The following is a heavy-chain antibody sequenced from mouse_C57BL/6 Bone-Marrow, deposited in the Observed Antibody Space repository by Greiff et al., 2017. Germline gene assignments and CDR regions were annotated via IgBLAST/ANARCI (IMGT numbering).Heavy chain of an antibody. Sequence: QVQLQQPGAELVMPGASVKLSCKASGYTFTSYWMHWVKQRPGQGLEWIGEIDPSDSYTNYNQKFKGKSTLTVDKSSSTAFMQLSSRTSEDSAVYYCAREEILLGSYFDYWGQGTTLTVSS. CDR1: GYTFTSYW. CDR3: AREEILLGSYFDY. V-gene: IGHV1-69*01. CDR2: IDPSDSYT. D-gene: IGHD2-1*01. J-gene: IGHJ2*01.